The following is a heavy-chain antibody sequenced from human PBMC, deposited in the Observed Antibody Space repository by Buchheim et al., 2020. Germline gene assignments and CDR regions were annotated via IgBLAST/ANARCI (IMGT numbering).Heavy chain of an antibody. CDR3: ARDPLLNGGTLDY. CDR2: SNSDGSST. Sequence: EVQLVESGGGLVQPGGSLRLSCAASGFTFSDLWMHWVRQTPGKGLMWVSRSNSDGSSTIYGESVKGRFTVSRDNDKNTLYLQMNSLRAEDTGVYYCARDPLLNGGTLDYWGQGT. CDR1: GFTFSDLW. J-gene: IGHJ4*02. V-gene: IGHV3-74*01. D-gene: IGHD1-1*01.